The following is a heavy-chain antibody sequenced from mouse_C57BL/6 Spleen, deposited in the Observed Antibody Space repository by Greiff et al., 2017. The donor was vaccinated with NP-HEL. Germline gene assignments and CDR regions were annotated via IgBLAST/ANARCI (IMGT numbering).Heavy chain of an antibody. D-gene: IGHD4-1*01. CDR2: IDPSDSYT. J-gene: IGHJ3*01. CDR1: GYTFTSYW. Sequence: VQLQQPGAELVMPGASVKLSCKASGYTFTSYWMHWVKQRPGQGLEWIGEIDPSDSYTNYNQKFKGKSTLTVDKSSSTAYMQLSSLTSEDSAVYYCAREDWGWFAYWGQGTLVTVSA. V-gene: IGHV1-69*01. CDR3: AREDWGWFAY.